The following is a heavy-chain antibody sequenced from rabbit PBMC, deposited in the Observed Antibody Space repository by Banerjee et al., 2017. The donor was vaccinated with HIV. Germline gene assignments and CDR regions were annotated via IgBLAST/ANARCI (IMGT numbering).Heavy chain of an antibody. CDR2: IYTSSGRI. D-gene: IGHD2-1*01. V-gene: IGHV1S45*01. CDR3: VSYDDYGDRNL. Sequence: QEQLEESGGDLVKPGASLTLTCTASGFSFSSSYYMCWVRQAPGKGLEWIGCIYTSSGRINYASWAKGRFTISKTSSTTVTLQMTSLTAADTATYFCVSYDDYGDRNLWGPGTLVTVS. CDR1: GFSFSSSYY. J-gene: IGHJ4*01.